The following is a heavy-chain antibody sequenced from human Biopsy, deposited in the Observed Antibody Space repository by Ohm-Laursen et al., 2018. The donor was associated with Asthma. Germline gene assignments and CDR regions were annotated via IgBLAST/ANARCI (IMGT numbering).Heavy chain of an antibody. CDR3: ARDRMPTILPDPYYYHGIDV. V-gene: IGHV4-31*03. CDR1: GGATDSGAYY. Sequence: SETLSLTCTVSGGATDSGAYYWSWIRQLPGKGLEWIGYIYYSGSTYYNPSLKSRVTISVDTSQTQFSLNLNSVTAADTAVYYCARDRMPTILPDPYYYHGIDVWGQGTTVTVSS. D-gene: IGHD2-2*01. J-gene: IGHJ6*02. CDR2: IYYSGST.